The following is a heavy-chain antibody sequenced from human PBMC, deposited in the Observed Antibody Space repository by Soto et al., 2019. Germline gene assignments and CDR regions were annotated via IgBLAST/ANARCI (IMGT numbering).Heavy chain of an antibody. V-gene: IGHV3-33*01. Sequence: GGSLRLSCAASGFTFSSYGMHWVRQAPGKGLEWVAVIWYDGSNKYYADSVKGRFTISRDNSKNTLYLQMNSLRAEDTAVYYCARGEILSPNWFDPWGQGTLVTAPQ. CDR3: ARGEILSPNWFDP. CDR1: GFTFSSYG. J-gene: IGHJ5*02. CDR2: IWYDGSNK. D-gene: IGHD2-8*01.